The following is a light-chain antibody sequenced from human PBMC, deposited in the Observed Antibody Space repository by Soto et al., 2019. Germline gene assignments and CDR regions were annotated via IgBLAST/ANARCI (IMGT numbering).Light chain of an antibody. V-gene: IGKV1-39*01. CDR2: AAS. Sequence: DIQMTQSPSSLSASVGDRVTITCRTSQSIRSSLNWYQQTPGKAPHLLCYAASLLQRGVPSRCSGGGAGADFTLTSSMQQPDDFDTYCRQRCNSSPHTFGQGTRVEIK. CDR1: QSIRSS. J-gene: IGKJ1*01. CDR3: QRCNSSPHT.